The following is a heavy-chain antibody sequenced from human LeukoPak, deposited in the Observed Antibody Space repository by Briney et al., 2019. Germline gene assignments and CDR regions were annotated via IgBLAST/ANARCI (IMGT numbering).Heavy chain of an antibody. CDR1: GFTFSSYA. Sequence: GSPRLSCAASGFTFSSYAMHWVRQAPGKGLEWVAVISYDGSNKYYVDSVKGRFTISRDSSKNTLYLQMNSLRAEDTAVYYCARSKAGYSSGWYMDYFDYWGQGALVTVSS. D-gene: IGHD6-19*01. V-gene: IGHV3-30-3*01. CDR2: ISYDGSNK. CDR3: ARSKAGYSSGWYMDYFDY. J-gene: IGHJ4*02.